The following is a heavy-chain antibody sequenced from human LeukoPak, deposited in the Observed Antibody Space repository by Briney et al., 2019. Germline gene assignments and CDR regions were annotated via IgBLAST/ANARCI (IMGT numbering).Heavy chain of an antibody. CDR1: GFTFSSYA. CDR3: ARDLNISSSWYRPVWFDP. J-gene: IGHJ5*02. D-gene: IGHD6-13*01. CDR2: ISDSGDTP. Sequence: AGGSLRLSCAASGFTFSSYAMSWVRQAPGKGLEWVSSISDSGDTPYYADSVKGLFTISRDNSKNTLYLQMNSLRAEDTAVYYCARDLNISSSWYRPVWFDPWGQGTLVTVSS. V-gene: IGHV3-23*01.